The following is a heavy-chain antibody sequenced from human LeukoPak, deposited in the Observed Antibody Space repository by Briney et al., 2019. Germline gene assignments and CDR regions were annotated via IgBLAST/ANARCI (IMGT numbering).Heavy chain of an antibody. J-gene: IGHJ4*02. CDR1: GYTFTSYG. CDR2: ISAYNGNT. CDR3: AAPSGTYYGDYYFDY. D-gene: IGHD4-17*01. Sequence: ASVKVSCKASGYTFTSYGISWVRQAPGQGLEWMGWISAYNGNTNYAQKLQGRVTMTTDTSTSTAYMELSSLRSEDTAVYYCAAPSGTYYGDYYFDYWGQGTLVTVSS. V-gene: IGHV1-18*01.